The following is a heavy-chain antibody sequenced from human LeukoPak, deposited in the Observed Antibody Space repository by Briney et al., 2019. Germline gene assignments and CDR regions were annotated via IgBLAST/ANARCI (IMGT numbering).Heavy chain of an antibody. J-gene: IGHJ4*02. V-gene: IGHV3-48*02. CDR2: ISSSSSTI. CDR1: GFTFSSYS. Sequence: PGGSLRLSCAASGFTFSSYSMNWVRQAPGKGLEWVSYISSSSSTIYYADSVKGRFTISRDNAKNSLYLQMNSLRDEDTAVYYCARDRQQWLEEDSTAFDYWGQGTLVTVSS. CDR3: ARDRQQWLEEDSTAFDY. D-gene: IGHD6-19*01.